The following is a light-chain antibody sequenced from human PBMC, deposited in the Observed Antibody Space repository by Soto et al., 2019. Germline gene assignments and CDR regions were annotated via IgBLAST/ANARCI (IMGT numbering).Light chain of an antibody. CDR2: GAS. V-gene: IGKV3-20*01. CDR1: QSVSDY. CDR3: QQYGNSQWT. Sequence: EIVLMQSPGTLSSSPGQRATLSCRASQSVSDYLAWYQQKPGQAPRLLIYGASSRTTGLPDRFSGSGSGTDFSLTISRLEPEYFAVYYCQQYGNSQWTFGQATKVDIK. J-gene: IGKJ1*01.